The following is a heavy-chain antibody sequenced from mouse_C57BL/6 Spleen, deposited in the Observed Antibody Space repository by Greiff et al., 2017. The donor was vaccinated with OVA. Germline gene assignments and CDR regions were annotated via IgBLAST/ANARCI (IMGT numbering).Heavy chain of an antibody. CDR1: GFTFSSYT. CDR2: ISGGGGNT. V-gene: IGHV5-9*01. D-gene: IGHD1-1*01. J-gene: IGHJ2*01. Sequence: EVQRVESGGGLVKPGGSLKLSCAASGFTFSSYTMSWVRQTPEQRLEWVATISGGGGNTYYPDSVKGRFTISRDNAKNTLYLQMSSLRSEDTALYYCARLTVPDSFFDYWGQGTTLTVSS. CDR3: ARLTVPDSFFDY.